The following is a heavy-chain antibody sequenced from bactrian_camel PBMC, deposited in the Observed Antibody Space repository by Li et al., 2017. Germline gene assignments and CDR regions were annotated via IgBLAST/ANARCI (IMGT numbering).Heavy chain of an antibody. J-gene: IGHJ4*01. CDR1: AFTFSCYR. V-gene: IGHV3S25*01. CDR2: INSGATSL. D-gene: IGHD6*01. Sequence: QVQLVESGGGLVQPGGSLRLSCSASAFTFSCYRMYWVRQAPGKGLEWVSVINSGATSLYYADSVKGRFTISRDNAESTVYLQMNSLKPEDTALYYCVRDRSSPYGRSLFTPPHEYAYWGQGTQVTVS. CDR3: VRDRSSPYGRSLFTPPHEYAY.